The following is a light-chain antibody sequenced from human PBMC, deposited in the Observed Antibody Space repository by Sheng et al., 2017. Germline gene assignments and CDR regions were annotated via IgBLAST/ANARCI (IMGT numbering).Light chain of an antibody. CDR3: QQYDRWPLA. CDR1: QSLSVNY. J-gene: IGKJ3*01. CDR2: GAS. Sequence: EIVLTQSPGTLSLSPGERATLSCRTSQSLSVNYLAWYQQKPGQAPRLLFYGASTGATGIPARFSGSGSGTDFTLTINNLEPEDFAVYYCQQYDRWPLAFGPWDQSGYQT. V-gene: IGKV3-20*01.